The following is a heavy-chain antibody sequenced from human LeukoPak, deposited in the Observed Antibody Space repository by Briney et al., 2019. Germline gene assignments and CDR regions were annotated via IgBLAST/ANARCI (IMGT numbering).Heavy chain of an antibody. V-gene: IGHV5-10-1*01. CDR2: IDPSDSYT. CDR1: GYSFTSYW. J-gene: IGHJ2*01. D-gene: IGHD4-17*01. Sequence: GESLKISCKGSGYSFTSYWISWVRQMPGEGLEWMGRIDPSDSYTNYSPSLQGHVTISADKSISAAYLQWSSLKASDTAMYYCARQSNDYGDLNDYWYFDLWGRGTLVTVSS. CDR3: ARQSNDYGDLNDYWYFDL.